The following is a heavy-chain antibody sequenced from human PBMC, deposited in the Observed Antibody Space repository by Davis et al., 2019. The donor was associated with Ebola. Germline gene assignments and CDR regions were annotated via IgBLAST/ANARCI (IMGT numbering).Heavy chain of an antibody. V-gene: IGHV3-48*01. J-gene: IGHJ1*01. CDR2: ISSSSSTI. Sequence: PGGSLRLSCAASGFTFSSYSMNWVRQAPGKGLEWVSFISSSSSTIYYADSVKGRFTISRDNAKNSLYLQMNSLRVEDTAVYYCARDPDGGNLAEYFQHWGQGALVTVSS. CDR3: ARDPDGGNLAEYFQH. CDR1: GFTFSSYS. D-gene: IGHD4-23*01.